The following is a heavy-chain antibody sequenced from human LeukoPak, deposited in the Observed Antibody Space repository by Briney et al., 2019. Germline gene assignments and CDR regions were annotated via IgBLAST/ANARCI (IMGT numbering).Heavy chain of an antibody. J-gene: IGHJ6*04. CDR1: GGSIRSYY. CDR3: ARDAGYYGSGSLDV. CDR2: IYYSGST. Sequence: SETLSLTCTVSGGSIRSYYWSWIRQPPGKGLVWIGYIYYSGSTSYNPSLKSRVTISVDTSKNQFSLKLSSVTAADTAVYYCARDAGYYGSGSLDVWGKGTTVTVSS. D-gene: IGHD3-10*01. V-gene: IGHV4-59*01.